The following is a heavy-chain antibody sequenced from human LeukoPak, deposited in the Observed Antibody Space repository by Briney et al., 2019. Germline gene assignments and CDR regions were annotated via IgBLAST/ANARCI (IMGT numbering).Heavy chain of an antibody. CDR3: ARGTTSRRGFDP. CDR2: IYTSGTT. Sequence: PSETLSLTCTVSGGSISSDYWSWIRQPAGKGLEWIGRIYTSGTTNYHPSLKSRVTLSVDTSKNRFSLKLTSVTAADTAVYYCARGTTSRRGFDPWGQGTLVTVSS. J-gene: IGHJ5*02. CDR1: GGSISSDY. V-gene: IGHV4-4*07. D-gene: IGHD2-2*01.